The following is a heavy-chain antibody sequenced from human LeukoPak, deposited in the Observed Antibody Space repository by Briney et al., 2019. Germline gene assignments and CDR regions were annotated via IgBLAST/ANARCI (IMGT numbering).Heavy chain of an antibody. D-gene: IGHD3-10*01. V-gene: IGHV1-18*01. CDR3: ARDRNHYYGSGSSYAFDI. CDR2: ISAYNGNT. Sequence: GASVKVSCKASGYTFTSYGISWVRQAPGQGLEWMGWISAYNGNTNYAQKLQGRVTMTTDTSTSTAYMELRSLRSDDTAVYYCARDRNHYYGSGSSYAFDIWGQGTMVTVSS. CDR1: GYTFTSYG. J-gene: IGHJ3*02.